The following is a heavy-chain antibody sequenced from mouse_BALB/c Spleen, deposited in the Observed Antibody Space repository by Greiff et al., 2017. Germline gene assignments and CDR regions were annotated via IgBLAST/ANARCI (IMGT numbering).Heavy chain of an antibody. CDR2: INPYNDGT. CDR3: ARSSHYYGSSYWYFDV. D-gene: IGHD1-1*01. V-gene: IGHV1-14*01. J-gene: IGHJ1*01. CDR1: GYTFTSYV. Sequence: VQLKQSGPELVKPGASVKMSCKASGYTFTSYVMHWVKQKPGQGLEWIGYINPYNDGTKYNEKFKGKATLTSDKSSSTAYMELSSLTSEDSAVYYCARSSHYYGSSYWYFDVWGAGTTVTVSS.